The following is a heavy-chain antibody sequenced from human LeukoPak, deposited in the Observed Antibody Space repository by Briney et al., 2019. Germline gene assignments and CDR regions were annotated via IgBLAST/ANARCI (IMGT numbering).Heavy chain of an antibody. V-gene: IGHV3-23*01. J-gene: IGHJ4*02. CDR3: AKSGPRDFWSGYSYYFDS. Sequence: TGGSLRLSCAASGFTFSSYAMSWVRQAPGKGLEWVSAISGSGGSTYYADSVKGRFTISRDNSKNTLYLQMNSLRAEDTAVYYCAKSGPRDFWSGYSYYFDSWGQGTLVTVSS. CDR2: ISGSGGST. CDR1: GFTFSSYA. D-gene: IGHD3-3*01.